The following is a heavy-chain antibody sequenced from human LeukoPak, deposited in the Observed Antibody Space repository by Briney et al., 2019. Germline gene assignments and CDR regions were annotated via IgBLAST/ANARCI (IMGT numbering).Heavy chain of an antibody. CDR3: AGGVTGWNDVTYFDY. D-gene: IGHD1-1*01. CDR2: IIPILGIA. CDR1: GGTFSSYA. Sequence: ASVKVSCKASGGTFSSYAISWVRQAPGQGLEWMGRIIPILGIANYAQKFQGRVTITADKSTSTAYMELSSLRSEDTAVYYCAGGVTGWNDVTYFDYWGQGTLVTVSS. J-gene: IGHJ4*02. V-gene: IGHV1-69*04.